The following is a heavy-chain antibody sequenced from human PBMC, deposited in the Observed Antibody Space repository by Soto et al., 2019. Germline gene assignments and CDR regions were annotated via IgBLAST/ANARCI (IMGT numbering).Heavy chain of an antibody. J-gene: IGHJ4*02. CDR2: IYHSGST. CDR1: GGSISRNNNY. V-gene: IGHV4-61*05. D-gene: IGHD5-12*01. Sequence: SETLSLTCSVSGGSISRNNNYWGWIRQPPGKGLEWIGYIYHSGSTDYNPSLKSRVTISVDRSKNQFSLELSSVTAADTAVYYCAAGGGLPRYYWGQGTLVTVSS. CDR3: AAGGGLPRYY.